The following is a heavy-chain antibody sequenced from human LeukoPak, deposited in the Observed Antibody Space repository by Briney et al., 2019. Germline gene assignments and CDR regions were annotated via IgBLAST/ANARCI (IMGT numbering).Heavy chain of an antibody. J-gene: IGHJ5*02. D-gene: IGHD2-21*01. CDR2: INPNSGGT. CDR3: ARADRLDGGPYLIGP. CDR1: GYSFTDYY. V-gene: IGHV1-2*02. Sequence: ASVKVSCKASGYSFTDYYMHWVRQAPGQGLEWMGWINPNSGGTSSAQKFRGRVTMTRDTSITTVYMEVSWLTSDDTAIYYCARADRLDGGPYLIGPWGQGTLVTVSS.